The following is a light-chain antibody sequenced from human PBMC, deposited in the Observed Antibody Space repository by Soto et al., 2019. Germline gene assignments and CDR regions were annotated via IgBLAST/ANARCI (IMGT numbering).Light chain of an antibody. CDR3: QQSYSTLLLT. J-gene: IGKJ4*01. Sequence: DIQMTQSPSSLSASVGERVTITCRASQSISSYLNWYQQKPGKAPKLLIYAASSLQSGVPSRFSGSGCWTDFSVTITSLQPEDFATYYCQQSYSTLLLTFGGGTKVEIK. V-gene: IGKV1-39*01. CDR2: AAS. CDR1: QSISSY.